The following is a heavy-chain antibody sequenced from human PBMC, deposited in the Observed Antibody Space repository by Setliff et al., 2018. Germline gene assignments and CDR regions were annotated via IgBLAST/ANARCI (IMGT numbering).Heavy chain of an antibody. CDR2: IKSYGSGGTI. J-gene: IGHJ3*01. D-gene: IGHD2-8*01. Sequence: GGSLRLSCAVSGLRFSDAWVSWVCQAPGKGLEWAGRIKSYGSGGTIDYAAPVEGRFTISRDDSKNTVYLQMSSLKIEDTAVYYCVHNADFIGTFNTWGQGTMVTVSS. CDR1: GLRFSDAW. CDR3: VHNADFIGTFNT. V-gene: IGHV3-15*01.